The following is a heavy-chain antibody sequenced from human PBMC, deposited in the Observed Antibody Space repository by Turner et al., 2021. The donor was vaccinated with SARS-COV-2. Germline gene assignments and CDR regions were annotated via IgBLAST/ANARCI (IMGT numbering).Heavy chain of an antibody. CDR2: IKQDGSEK. J-gene: IGHJ4*02. D-gene: IGHD6-13*01. V-gene: IGHV3-7*01. Sequence: EVQLVESGGGLVQPGGSLRLSCAACGFTFSIYWMSWVRQAPGKGLEWVANIKQDGSEKYYVDSVKGRFTISRDNAKNSLYLQMNSLRAEDTAVYYCERLAGSSWHFDYWGQGTLVTVSS. CDR3: ERLAGSSWHFDY. CDR1: GFTFSIYW.